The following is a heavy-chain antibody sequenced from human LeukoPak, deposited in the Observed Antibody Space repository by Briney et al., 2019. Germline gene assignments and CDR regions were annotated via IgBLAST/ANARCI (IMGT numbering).Heavy chain of an antibody. CDR1: GYSISSGYY. CDR2: IYHSGST. J-gene: IGHJ6*03. V-gene: IGHV4-38-2*02. Sequence: SETLSLTCTVSGYSISSGYYWGWIRQPPGKGLEWIGSIYHSGSTYCNPSLKSRVTISVDTSKNQFSLKLSSVTAADTAVYYCARDRRDGYNYHYYMDVWGKGTTVTISS. CDR3: ARDRRDGYNYHYYMDV. D-gene: IGHD5-24*01.